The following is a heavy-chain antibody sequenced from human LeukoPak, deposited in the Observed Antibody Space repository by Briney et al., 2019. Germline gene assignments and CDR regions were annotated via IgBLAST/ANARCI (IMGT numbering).Heavy chain of an antibody. CDR1: GYTFTSYD. CDR2: MNPNSGNT. V-gene: IGHV1-8*01. Sequence: GASVKVSCKASGYTFTSYDINWLRQATGQGLEWMGWMNPNSGNTGYAQKFQGRVTMTRNTSISTAYMELSSLRSEDTAVYYCARGLLRYFDWLLADFDYWGQGTLVTVSS. J-gene: IGHJ4*02. D-gene: IGHD3-9*01. CDR3: ARGLLRYFDWLLADFDY.